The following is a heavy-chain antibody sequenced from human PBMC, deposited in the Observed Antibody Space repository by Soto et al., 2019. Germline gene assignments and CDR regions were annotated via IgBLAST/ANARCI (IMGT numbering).Heavy chain of an antibody. Sequence: QVQLVQSGAEVKKPGSSVKVSCRASGDTFSSYTVNWVRQAPGRGLEWLGRIIPVLGTTDYAKKFKGRVKITADKSTNIVYMELSSLRSEDRAVYYCARRRYCGYDCYHKHYYGMEVWGQGTTVTVAS. J-gene: IGHJ6*02. V-gene: IGHV1-69*08. CDR3: ARRRYCGYDCYHKHYYGMEV. CDR1: GDTFSSYT. CDR2: IIPVLGTT. D-gene: IGHD2-21*02.